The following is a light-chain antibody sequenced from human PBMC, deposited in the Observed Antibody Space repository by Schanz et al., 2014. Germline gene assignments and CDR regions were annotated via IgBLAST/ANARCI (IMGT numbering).Light chain of an antibody. CDR3: TSYTSTDTWL. Sequence: QSALTQPPSASGSPGQSVTISCTGTSSDVGGYNYVSWYQQHPGKAPKLMIYEVSQRPSGVPDRFSGSKSGDTASLTISGLQAEDEADYYCTSYTSTDTWLFGGGTKLTVL. CDR2: EVS. V-gene: IGLV2-8*01. J-gene: IGLJ3*02. CDR1: SSDVGGYNY.